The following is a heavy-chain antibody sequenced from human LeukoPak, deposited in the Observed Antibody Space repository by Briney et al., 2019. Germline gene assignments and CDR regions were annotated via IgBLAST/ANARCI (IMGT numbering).Heavy chain of an antibody. J-gene: IGHJ6*03. V-gene: IGHV1-2*02. CDR1: GYTFTSYY. Sequence: GASVKVSCKASGYTFTSYYMHWVRQTPGQGLEWMGWINPNSGGTNYTQKFQGRVTMTRDTSISTAYMELSRLRSDDTAVYYCARDRDSSSWYPRLANYYYYYMDVWGKGTTVTVSS. D-gene: IGHD6-13*01. CDR3: ARDRDSSSWYPRLANYYYYYMDV. CDR2: INPNSGGT.